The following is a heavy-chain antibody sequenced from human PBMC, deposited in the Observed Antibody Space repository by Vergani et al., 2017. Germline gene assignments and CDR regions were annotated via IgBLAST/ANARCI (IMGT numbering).Heavy chain of an antibody. V-gene: IGHV4-39*07. J-gene: IGHJ4*02. CDR1: GGSISSSSYY. CDR3: ARGGSGSYPNDY. Sequence: QLQLQESGPGLVKPSETLSLTCTVSGGSISSSSYYWGWIRQPPGKGLEWIGSIYYSGSTNYNPSLKSRVTISVDTSKNQFSLKLSSVTAADTAVYYCARGGSGSYPNDYWGQGTLVTVSS. CDR2: IYYSGST. D-gene: IGHD3-10*01.